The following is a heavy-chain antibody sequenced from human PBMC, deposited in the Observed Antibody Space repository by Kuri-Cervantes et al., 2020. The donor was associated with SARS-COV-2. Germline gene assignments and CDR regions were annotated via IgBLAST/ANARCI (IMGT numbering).Heavy chain of an antibody. CDR1: GYTFTSYA. Sequence: SVKVSCKASGYTFTSYAMHWVRQAPGQGLEWMGGIIPIFGTANYAQKFQGRVTITADESTSTAYMELSSLRSEDTAVYYCATSYAAFLRYPFYWGQGTLVTVSS. CDR2: IIPIFGTA. D-gene: IGHD1-14*01. V-gene: IGHV1-69*13. J-gene: IGHJ4*02. CDR3: ATSYAAFLRYPFY.